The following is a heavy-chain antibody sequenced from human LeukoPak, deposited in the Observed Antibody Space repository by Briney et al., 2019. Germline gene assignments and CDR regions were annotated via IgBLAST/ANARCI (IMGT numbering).Heavy chain of an antibody. CDR2: VSDGGGT. CDR1: GGSFSVYY. J-gene: IGHJ6*02. CDR3: ARGRDVGRSRGFIPYGMDV. D-gene: IGHD3-10*01. V-gene: IGHV4-34*01. Sequence: SETLSLTCAVSGGSFSVYYWGWLRQPPGKGLEWIGEVSDGGGTDCNPSLKSRVTMSVDTSKNQFSLRLSSVTAADTAVYYCARGRDVGRSRGFIPYGMDVWGQGTTVIVSS.